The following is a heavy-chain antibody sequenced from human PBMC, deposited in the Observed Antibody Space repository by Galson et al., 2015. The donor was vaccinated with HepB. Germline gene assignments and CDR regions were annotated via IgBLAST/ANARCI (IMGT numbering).Heavy chain of an antibody. V-gene: IGHV3-33*08. J-gene: IGHJ4*02. CDR2: IWYDGSKK. CDR1: GFTFSSYA. Sequence: SLRLSCAASGFTFSSYAMHWVRQAPGKGLDWVAVIWYDGSKKYYAESVEGRFIISRDDSKNMLYLYMDSLRVEDTAVYYCATEGGQAAARPHYWGQGTLVTVSS. D-gene: IGHD6-6*01. CDR3: ATEGGQAAARPHY.